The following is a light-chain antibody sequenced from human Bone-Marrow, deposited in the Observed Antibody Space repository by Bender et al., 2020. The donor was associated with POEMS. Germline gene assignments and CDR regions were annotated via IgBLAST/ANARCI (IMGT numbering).Light chain of an antibody. Sequence: QSALTQPASVSGSPGQSITISCTGTSSDIGSYILVSWYQQYPGKPPKLILYEVSKRPSGVPDRFSGSKSDNTASLTVSGLQAEDEADYYCISYAGSNNVVVFGGGTKLTVL. CDR1: SSDIGSYIL. CDR2: EVS. J-gene: IGLJ3*02. V-gene: IGLV2-14*02. CDR3: ISYAGSNNVVV.